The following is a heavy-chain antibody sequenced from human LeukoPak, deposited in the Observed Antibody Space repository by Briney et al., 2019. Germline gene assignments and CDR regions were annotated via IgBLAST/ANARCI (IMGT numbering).Heavy chain of an antibody. D-gene: IGHD3-22*01. CDR2: IFYSGST. Sequence: PSETLSLTCPVSGGSINSRSDYWGWVRQPPGKGLEWIGSIFYSGSTYYNPSLKSRVTISVDTSKNQFSLKLSSVTAADTAVYYCARWYYDSSGYYYFDYWGQGTLVTVSS. CDR1: GGSINSRSDY. CDR3: ARWYYDSSGYYYFDY. J-gene: IGHJ4*02. V-gene: IGHV4-39*01.